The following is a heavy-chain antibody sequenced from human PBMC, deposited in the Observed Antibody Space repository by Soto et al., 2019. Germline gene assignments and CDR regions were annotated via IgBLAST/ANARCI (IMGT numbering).Heavy chain of an antibody. CDR3: ATLRVVSRRYYYYYGMDV. Sequence: ASVKVSCKVSGYTLTELSMHWVRQAPGKGLEWMGGFDPEDGETIYAQKFQGRVTMTEDTSTDTAYMELSSLRSEDTAVYYCATLRVVSRRYYYYYGMDVWGQGTTVTVSS. CDR1: GYTLTELS. CDR2: FDPEDGET. D-gene: IGHD2-15*01. V-gene: IGHV1-24*01. J-gene: IGHJ6*02.